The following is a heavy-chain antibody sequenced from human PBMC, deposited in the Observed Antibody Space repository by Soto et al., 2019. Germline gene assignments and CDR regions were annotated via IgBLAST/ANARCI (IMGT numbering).Heavy chain of an antibody. J-gene: IGHJ4*02. CDR3: ARDAYYDSSGYYWADY. CDR2: IKQDGSEK. V-gene: IGHV3-7*05. CDR1: GFTFSSYW. Sequence: GGSLRLSCAASGFTFSSYWMSWVRQAPGKGLEWVANIKQDGSEKYYVDSVKGRFTISRDNAKNSLYLQMNSLRAEDTAVYYCARDAYYDSSGYYWADYWGQGTLVTVSS. D-gene: IGHD3-22*01.